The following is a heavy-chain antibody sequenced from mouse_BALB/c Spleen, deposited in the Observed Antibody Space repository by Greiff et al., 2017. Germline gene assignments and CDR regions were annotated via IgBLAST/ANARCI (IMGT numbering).Heavy chain of an antibody. CDR1: GYTFTDYW. CDR3: AKGDAYSSFAY. V-gene: IGHV1-69*01. J-gene: IGHJ3*01. Sequence: QVQLQQPGAELVMPGASVKMSCKASGYTFTDYWMHWVKQRPGQGLEWIGAIDTSDSYTSYNQKFKGKATLTVDESSSTAYMQLSSLTSEDSAVYYCAKGDAYSSFAYWGQGTLVTVSA. D-gene: IGHD2-10*01. CDR2: IDTSDSYT.